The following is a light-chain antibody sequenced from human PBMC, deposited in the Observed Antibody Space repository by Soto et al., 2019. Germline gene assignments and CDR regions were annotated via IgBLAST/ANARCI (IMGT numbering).Light chain of an antibody. Sequence: QSALTQPASVSGSHGQSITISCTGTSSDVGGYKYVSWYQQHPDKAPKLIIFEVSNRPSGISSRFSGSKSGNTASLTISGLQAEDEADYYCSSYTGGNPSYVFGTGTKVTVL. V-gene: IGLV2-14*01. CDR2: EVS. CDR1: SSDVGGYKY. CDR3: SSYTGGNPSYV. J-gene: IGLJ1*01.